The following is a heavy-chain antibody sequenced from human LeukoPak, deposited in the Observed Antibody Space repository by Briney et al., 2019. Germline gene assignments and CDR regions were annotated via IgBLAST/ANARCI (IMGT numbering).Heavy chain of an antibody. V-gene: IGHV1-69*05. J-gene: IGHJ5*02. D-gene: IGHD5-12*01. Sequence: GAAVKVSCKASGGSLSNYVINWLRQAPGQGLEWVGGIIVIFGEAHYSQKVKGRVTISTDESATTAYMELTSLRSEDTDVYYCASDRNSGYDYKGSWGQGTLVTVSS. CDR1: GGSLSNYV. CDR3: ASDRNSGYDYKGS. CDR2: IIVIFGEA.